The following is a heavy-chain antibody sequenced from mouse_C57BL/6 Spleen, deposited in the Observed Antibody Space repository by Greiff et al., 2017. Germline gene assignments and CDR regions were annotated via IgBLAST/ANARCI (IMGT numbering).Heavy chain of an antibody. CDR3: AMDDGFRGFAY. CDR1: GYTFTSYW. D-gene: IGHD2-3*01. J-gene: IGHJ3*01. V-gene: IGHV1-72*01. Sequence: QVQLQQPGAELVKPGASVKLSCKASGYTFTSYWMHWVKQRPGRGLEWIGRIDPNSGGTKYNEKFKSKATLTVDKPSSPAYMQLSSLTSEDSAVYYCAMDDGFRGFAYWGQGTLVTVSA. CDR2: IDPNSGGT.